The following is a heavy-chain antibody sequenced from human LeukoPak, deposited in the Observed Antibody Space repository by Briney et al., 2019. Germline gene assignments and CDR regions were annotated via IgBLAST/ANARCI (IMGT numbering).Heavy chain of an antibody. Sequence: GASVRVSCKASGYTFTCNYMDWVRQAPGQGLEWMGWINPNSGGTNSAQKFQGRVTMTGDTYNSTAYMELSRLRSDDTAVYYCARGVYDNYFDYWGQGNLVTVSS. CDR2: INPNSGGT. CDR3: ARGVYDNYFDY. V-gene: IGHV1-2*02. CDR1: GYTFTCNY. J-gene: IGHJ4*02. D-gene: IGHD1-1*01.